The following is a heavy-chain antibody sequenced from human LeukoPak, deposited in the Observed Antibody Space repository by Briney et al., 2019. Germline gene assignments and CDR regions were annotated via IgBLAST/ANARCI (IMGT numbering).Heavy chain of an antibody. CDR1: GGSISSYY. Sequence: ASETLSLTCTVSGGSISSYYWSWIRQPPGKGLEWIGYIYYSGSTNYNPSLKSRATISVDTSKNQFSLKLSSVTAADTAVYYCARGAYGDYSLHWGQGTLVTVSS. V-gene: IGHV4-59*01. CDR3: ARGAYGDYSLH. D-gene: IGHD4-17*01. J-gene: IGHJ4*02. CDR2: IYYSGST.